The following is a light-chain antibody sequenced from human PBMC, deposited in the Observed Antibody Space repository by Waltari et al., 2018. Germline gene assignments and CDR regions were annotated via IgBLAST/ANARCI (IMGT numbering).Light chain of an antibody. CDR2: EVS. CDR1: SSDVGNYNR. Sequence: QSALTQPPSVSGSPGQSVTISCTGSSSDVGNYNRVSWYQQPPGTAPKIMIYEVSNRPSGVPDRFAGSKSGNTASLTISGLQAEDEADYYCSSYTRSNTLIFGGGTKVTVL. V-gene: IGLV2-18*02. J-gene: IGLJ2*01. CDR3: SSYTRSNTLI.